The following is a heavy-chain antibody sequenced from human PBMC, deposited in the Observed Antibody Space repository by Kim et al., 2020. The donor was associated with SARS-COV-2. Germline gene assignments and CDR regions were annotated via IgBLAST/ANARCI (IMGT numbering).Heavy chain of an antibody. J-gene: IGHJ3*02. D-gene: IGHD2-21*02. CDR1: GGTFSSYA. CDR3: ARERAYCGGDCYPSGAFDI. V-gene: IGHV1-69*13. Sequence: SVKVSCKASGGTFSSYAISWVRQAPGQGLEWMGGIIPIFGTANYAQKFQGRVTITADESTSTAYMELSSLRSEDTAVYYCARERAYCGGDCYPSGAFDIWGQGTMVTVSS. CDR2: IIPIFGTA.